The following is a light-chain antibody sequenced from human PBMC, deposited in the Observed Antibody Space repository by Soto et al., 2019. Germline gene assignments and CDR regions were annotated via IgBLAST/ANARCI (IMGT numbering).Light chain of an antibody. J-gene: IGLJ3*02. CDR1: SSNIGNNH. V-gene: IGLV1-51*01. CDR3: GSWDRSLRGWV. CDR2: DNN. Sequence: QSVLTQPPSVSAAPGQKVTVSCSGSSSNIGNNHVSWYQHHPGTAPKVLIYDNNKRPSGIPDRSSGSKSATSATLDITGLPTGDEADYYCGSWDRSLRGWVFGGGTKVTVL.